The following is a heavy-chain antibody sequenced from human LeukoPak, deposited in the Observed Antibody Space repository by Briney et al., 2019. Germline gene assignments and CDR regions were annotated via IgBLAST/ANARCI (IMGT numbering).Heavy chain of an antibody. CDR2: INWIGVST. V-gene: IGHV3-20*04. J-gene: IGHJ6*03. D-gene: IGHD4-17*01. CDR1: GFTFYDYG. CDR3: ARGFRAVTTDPPTYYFYYYMDV. Sequence: GGSLRLSCAASGFTFYDYGMSWVRQVPGKGLEWVSGINWIGVSTGYADSVKGRFTISRDNAKNSLYLQMNSLRAEDTALYYCARGFRAVTTDPPTYYFYYYMDVWGKGTTVTVSS.